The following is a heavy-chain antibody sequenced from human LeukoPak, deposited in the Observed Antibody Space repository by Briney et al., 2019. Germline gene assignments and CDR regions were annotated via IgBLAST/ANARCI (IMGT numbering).Heavy chain of an antibody. D-gene: IGHD6-13*01. J-gene: IGHJ4*02. CDR1: GYSISSGYY. CDR2: IYHSGST. CDR3: AGYSSSSFRPVDY. Sequence: KPSETLSLTCTVSGYSISSGYYWGWIRQPPGKGLEWIGSIYHSGSTYYNPSLKSRVTISVDTSKNQFSLKLSSVTAADTAVYYCAGYSSSSFRPVDYWGQGTLVTVSS. V-gene: IGHV4-38-2*02.